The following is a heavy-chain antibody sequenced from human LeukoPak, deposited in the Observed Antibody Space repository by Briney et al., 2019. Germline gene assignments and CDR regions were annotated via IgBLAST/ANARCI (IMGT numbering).Heavy chain of an antibody. V-gene: IGHV3-73*01. D-gene: IGHD1-1*01. Sequence: PGGSLKLSCAASGFTFSGSAMHWVRQASGKGLEWVGRIRSKANSYATAYAASVKGRFTISRDDSKNMAYLQMNSLKTEDTAVYYCTRGWDLSTKQYKYYFDYWGQGTLVTVSS. CDR2: IRSKANSYAT. CDR1: GFTFSGSA. CDR3: TRGWDLSTKQYKYYFDY. J-gene: IGHJ4*02.